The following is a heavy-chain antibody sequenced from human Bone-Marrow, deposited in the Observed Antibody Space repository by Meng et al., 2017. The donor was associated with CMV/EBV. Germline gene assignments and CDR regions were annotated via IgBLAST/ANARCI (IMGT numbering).Heavy chain of an antibody. V-gene: IGHV1-46*01. CDR3: ARDDYVWGSYRRYDY. J-gene: IGHJ4*02. D-gene: IGHD3-16*02. Sequence: ASVKVSCKASGGTFSNNAITWVRQAPGQGLEWMGIINPSGGSTSYAQKFQGRVTMTRDTSTSTVYMELSSLRSEDTAVYYCARDDYVWGSYRRYDYWGQGTLVTVSS. CDR2: INPSGGST. CDR1: GGTFSNNA.